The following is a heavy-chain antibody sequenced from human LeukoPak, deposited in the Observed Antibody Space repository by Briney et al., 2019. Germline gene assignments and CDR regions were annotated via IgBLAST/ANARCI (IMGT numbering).Heavy chain of an antibody. D-gene: IGHD5-12*01. CDR3: ARGTRGYGYPYSYLDY. CDR2: INRDGRSA. V-gene: IGHV3-74*01. Sequence: GGSLRLSCRASGIILSDFWMHWVRQAQGEGLFWVSRINRDGRSAGYADFVKGRFTVSRDNSKNTLAMQMDSLTVEDTGVYYCARGTRGYGYPYSYLDYWGQGVLVTVSS. J-gene: IGHJ4*02. CDR1: GIILSDFW.